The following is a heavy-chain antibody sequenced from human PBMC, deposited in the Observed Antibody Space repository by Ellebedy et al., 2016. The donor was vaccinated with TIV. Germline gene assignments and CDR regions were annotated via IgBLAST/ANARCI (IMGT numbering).Heavy chain of an antibody. CDR1: GYTFTSYG. CDR3: ARGTVTTEEDYGMDV. J-gene: IGHJ6*02. D-gene: IGHD4-17*01. V-gene: IGHV1-18*04. Sequence: ASVKVSXXASGYTFTSYGISWVRQAPGQGLEWMGWISAYNGNTNYAQKLQGRVTMTTDTSTSTAYMELRSLRSDDTAVYYCARGTVTTEEDYGMDVWGQGTTVTVSS. CDR2: ISAYNGNT.